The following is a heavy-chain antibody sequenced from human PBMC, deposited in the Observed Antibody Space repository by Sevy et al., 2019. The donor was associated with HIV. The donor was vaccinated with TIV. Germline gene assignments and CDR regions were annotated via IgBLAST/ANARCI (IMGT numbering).Heavy chain of an antibody. CDR2: IYYIGST. V-gene: IGHV4-59*01. Sequence: SETLSLTCTVSGGSISSYYWNWIRQPPGKGLEWIGYIYYIGSTNYNPSLKSRVTISLDTSKNQFSLKLSSVTAADTAVYYCAGGQTTVVTWNYYYYMDVWGKGTTVTVSS. J-gene: IGHJ6*03. CDR3: AGGQTTVVTWNYYYYMDV. CDR1: GGSISSYY. D-gene: IGHD4-17*01.